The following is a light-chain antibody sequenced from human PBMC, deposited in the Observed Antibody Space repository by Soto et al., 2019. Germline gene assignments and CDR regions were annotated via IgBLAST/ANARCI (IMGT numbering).Light chain of an antibody. V-gene: IGKV3-15*01. J-gene: IGKJ5*01. CDR3: QQHNQWPIT. CDR1: QSVVSN. Sequence: EIVLTQSPATLSVSPGERATLSCRASQSVVSNLAWYQQKPGQAPSVLIYGASTRATGAPARFSGSGSGTEFTLTINSLQSEDSAVYYCQQHNQWPITFGQGTRLEIK. CDR2: GAS.